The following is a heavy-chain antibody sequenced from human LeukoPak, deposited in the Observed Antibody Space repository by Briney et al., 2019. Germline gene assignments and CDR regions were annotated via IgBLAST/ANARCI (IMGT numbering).Heavy chain of an antibody. V-gene: IGHV3-15*01. D-gene: IGHD6-13*01. CDR1: GLTFTNAW. CDR2: IKSKTDGGTT. Sequence: GGSLRLSCAASGLTFTNAWMSWVRQAPGKGLEWVGRIKSKTDGGTTDYAAPVKGRFAISRDDSKNTLHLQMNSLKSEDTAMYYCTTVRVGSSSWIDPWGQGTLVTVSS. J-gene: IGHJ5*02. CDR3: TTVRVGSSSWIDP.